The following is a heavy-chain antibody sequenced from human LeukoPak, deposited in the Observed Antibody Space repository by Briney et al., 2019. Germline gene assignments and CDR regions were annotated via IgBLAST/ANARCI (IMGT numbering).Heavy chain of an antibody. Sequence: ASVKVSCKASGYTFTSYGISWVRQAPGQGLEWMAWISAYNGNTNYAQKLQGRVTMTTDTSTSTAYMELRSLRSDDTAVYYCARVELLSGLGYYYGSGSYYNSNWFDPWGQGTLVTVSS. CDR1: GYTFTSYG. D-gene: IGHD3-10*01. CDR3: ARVELLSGLGYYYGSGSYYNSNWFDP. V-gene: IGHV1-18*01. CDR2: ISAYNGNT. J-gene: IGHJ5*02.